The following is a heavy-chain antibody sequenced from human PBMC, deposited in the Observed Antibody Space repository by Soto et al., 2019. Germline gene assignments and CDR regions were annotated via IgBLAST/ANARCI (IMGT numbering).Heavy chain of an antibody. CDR2: IGTAGDT. V-gene: IGHV3-13*01. D-gene: IGHD3-22*01. CDR1: GFTFSSYD. J-gene: IGHJ3*02. Sequence: GGSLRLSCAASGFTFSSYDMHWVRQATGKGLEWVSAIGTAGDTYYPGSVKGRFTISRENAKNSLYLQLNSLRAGDTAVYYCARGNVSYYDSSGLKEVAFYIWGQGTMVTVSS. CDR3: ARGNVSYYDSSGLKEVAFYI.